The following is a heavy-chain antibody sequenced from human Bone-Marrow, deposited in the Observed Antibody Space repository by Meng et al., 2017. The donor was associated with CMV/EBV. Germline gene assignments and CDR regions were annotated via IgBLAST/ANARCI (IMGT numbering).Heavy chain of an antibody. V-gene: IGHV4-39*07. Sequence: GSLRLSCTVSGGSISSSSYYWGWIRQPPGKGLEWIGSIYYSGRTYYNPSLKRRVTISVDTSKNQFSLKLSSVTAADTAGYYCARENYYHSSGYCDYWGQGTLVTVSS. J-gene: IGHJ4*02. CDR3: ARENYYHSSGYCDY. CDR1: GGSISSSSYY. CDR2: IYYSGRT. D-gene: IGHD3-22*01.